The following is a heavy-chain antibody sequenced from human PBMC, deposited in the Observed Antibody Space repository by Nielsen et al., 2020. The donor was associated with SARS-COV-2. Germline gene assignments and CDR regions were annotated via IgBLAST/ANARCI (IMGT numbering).Heavy chain of an antibody. Sequence: SETLSLTCAVYGGSFSGYYWSWIRQPPGKGLEWIGEINHSGSTNYNPSLKSRVTISVDTSKNQFSLKLSSVTAADTAVYYCARGRFVIGILTGYYIPFDYWGQGTLVTVSS. CDR1: GGSFSGYY. D-gene: IGHD3-9*01. CDR3: ARGRFVIGILTGYYIPFDY. CDR2: INHSGST. V-gene: IGHV4-34*01. J-gene: IGHJ4*02.